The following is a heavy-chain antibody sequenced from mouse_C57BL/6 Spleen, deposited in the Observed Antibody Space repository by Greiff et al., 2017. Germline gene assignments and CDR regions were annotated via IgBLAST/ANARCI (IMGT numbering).Heavy chain of an antibody. D-gene: IGHD2-14*01. CDR2: IDPSDSYT. CDR3: ARGYPGNYFDY. Sequence: QVQLQQPGAELVMPGASVKLSCKASGYTFTSYWMHWVKQRPGQGLEWIGEIDPSDSYTNYNQKFKGKSTLTVDKSSSTAYMQLSSLTSEDSAVYYWARGYPGNYFDYWGQGTTLTVSS. CDR1: GYTFTSYW. V-gene: IGHV1-69*01. J-gene: IGHJ2*01.